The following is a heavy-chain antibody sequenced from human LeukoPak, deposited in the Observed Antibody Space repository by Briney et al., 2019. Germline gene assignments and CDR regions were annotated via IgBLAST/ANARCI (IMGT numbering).Heavy chain of an antibody. J-gene: IGHJ4*02. CDR2: ISYDGSNK. CDR1: GFTFSTYA. D-gene: IGHD1-26*01. Sequence: PGGSLRLSCAASGFTFSTYAMSWVRQAPGKGLEWVAVISYDGSNKYYADSVKGRFTISRDNSKNTLYLQMNSLRAEDTAVYYCAKGPWELPYYFDYWGQGTLVTVSS. CDR3: AKGPWELPYYFDY. V-gene: IGHV3-30*18.